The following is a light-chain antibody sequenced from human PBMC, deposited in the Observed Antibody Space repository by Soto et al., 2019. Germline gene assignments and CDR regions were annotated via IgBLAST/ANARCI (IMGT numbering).Light chain of an antibody. Sequence: DIQMTQSPSTLSASVGDRVTITFRASESIDSWLAWHQQKPGRAPKLLISKASSLESGVPSRFSGSGFGTEFTLTISSLQPEDSATYYCQQRNSYPRTFGQGTKVDIK. CDR1: ESIDSW. V-gene: IGKV1-5*03. CDR2: KAS. J-gene: IGKJ2*01. CDR3: QQRNSYPRT.